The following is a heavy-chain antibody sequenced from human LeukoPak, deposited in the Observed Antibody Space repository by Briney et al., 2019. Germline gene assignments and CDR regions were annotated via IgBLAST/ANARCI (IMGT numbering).Heavy chain of an antibody. D-gene: IGHD3-22*01. Sequence: ASVKVSCKASGYTFTSYGISWVRQAPAQGLRWMGWISSYNGNTNYAQKLQGRVTMTTDTSTSTAYMELRNLRSDDTAVYYCARSMSGYYGLADYWGQGTLVTVSS. J-gene: IGHJ4*02. CDR3: ARSMSGYYGLADY. V-gene: IGHV1-18*01. CDR2: ISSYNGNT. CDR1: GYTFTSYG.